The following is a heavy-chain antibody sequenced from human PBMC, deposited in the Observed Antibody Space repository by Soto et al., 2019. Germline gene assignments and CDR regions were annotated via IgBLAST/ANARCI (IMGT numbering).Heavy chain of an antibody. J-gene: IGHJ4*02. CDR2: IYHSGGT. V-gene: IGHV4-4*02. Sequence: QVQLQESGPGLVKPSGTLSLTCAVSGGSISSSNWWSWVRQPPGKGLVWIGEIYHSGGTNYNPSLKSRVTISVDKSKTQSTLKLSSVAAADTAVYYCAGGDSGYDPLDYWGQGTLVTVSS. CDR1: GGSISSSNW. D-gene: IGHD5-12*01. CDR3: AGGDSGYDPLDY.